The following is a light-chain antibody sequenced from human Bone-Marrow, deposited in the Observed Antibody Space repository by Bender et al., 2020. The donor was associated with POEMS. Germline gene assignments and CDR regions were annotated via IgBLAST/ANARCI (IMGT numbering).Light chain of an antibody. Sequence: QSVLTQPPSASGPPGQRVSISCSGSSSNIGNNHVYWYQHLPGAAPKLLIYRSNQRPSGVSNRFSGSKSGNTASLTISGLQAEDEADYYCCSYAGSVVFGGGTKLTVL. J-gene: IGLJ2*01. CDR2: RSN. CDR1: SSNIGNNH. CDR3: CSYAGSVV. V-gene: IGLV1-47*01.